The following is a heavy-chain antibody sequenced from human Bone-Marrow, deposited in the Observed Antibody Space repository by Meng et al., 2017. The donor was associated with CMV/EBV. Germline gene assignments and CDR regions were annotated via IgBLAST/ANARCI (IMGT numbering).Heavy chain of an antibody. CDR1: GYTFTSYY. Sequence: SVKVSCKASGYTFTSYYMHWVRQAPGQGLEWMGRIIPILGIANYAQKFQGRVTITADKSTSTAYMELSSLRSEDTAVYYCASLTGTTSNWFDPWGQGTLVTVSS. CDR2: IIPILGIA. D-gene: IGHD1-7*01. CDR3: ASLTGTTSNWFDP. J-gene: IGHJ5*02. V-gene: IGHV1-69*02.